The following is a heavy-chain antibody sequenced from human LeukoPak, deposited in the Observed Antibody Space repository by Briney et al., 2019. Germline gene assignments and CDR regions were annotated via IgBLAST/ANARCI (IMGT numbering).Heavy chain of an antibody. CDR2: IYPGDSDT. V-gene: IGHV5-51*01. Sequence: GESLKISCKGSGYSFTSYWIGLVRQMPGKGVELRVIIYPGDSDTRYSTFFQGQVTSSADKSISTAYLQWSSLKASDTAMYYCARLPQARRTDFDYWGQGTLVTVSS. D-gene: IGHD1-1*01. J-gene: IGHJ4*02. CDR1: GYSFTSYW. CDR3: ARLPQARRTDFDY.